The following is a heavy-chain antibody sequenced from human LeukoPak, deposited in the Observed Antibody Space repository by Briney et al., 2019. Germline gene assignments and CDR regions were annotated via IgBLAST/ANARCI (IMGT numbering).Heavy chain of an antibody. CDR2: INPSGGNT. CDR3: ARDQGTALRFDY. V-gene: IGHV1-46*03. J-gene: IGHJ4*02. CDR1: GYTFTSYY. Sequence: ASVKVSCKASGYTFTSYYMHWVRQAPGQGLEWMGIINPSGGNTSYAQKFQGRVTMTRDTSTSTVYMGLSSLRSEDTAVYYCARDQGTALRFDYWGQGTLVTVSS. D-gene: IGHD3-3*01.